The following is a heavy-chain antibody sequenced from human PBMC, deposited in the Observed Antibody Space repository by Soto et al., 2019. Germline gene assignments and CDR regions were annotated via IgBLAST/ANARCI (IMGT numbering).Heavy chain of an antibody. V-gene: IGHV3-30*18. J-gene: IGHJ4*02. Sequence: QVQLVESGGGVVQPGRSLRLSCAASGFTFSTYGMHWVRQAPGKGLEWVAVISYDGSNKLYGDSVKGRFTISRDNSKSTLELQMNSLRPEDTAVYYCAKDQEPSHAYGGNSGVFWGQGTLVTVSS. CDR2: ISYDGSNK. CDR3: AKDQEPSHAYGGNSGVF. CDR1: GFTFSTYG. D-gene: IGHD4-17*01.